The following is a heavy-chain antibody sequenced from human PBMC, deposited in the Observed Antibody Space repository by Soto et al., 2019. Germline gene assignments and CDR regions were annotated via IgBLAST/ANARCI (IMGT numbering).Heavy chain of an antibody. D-gene: IGHD4-17*01. CDR1: GGSFSGYY. Sequence: PSETLSLTCAVYGGSFSGYYWSWIRQPPGKGLEWIGEINHSGSTNYNPSLKSRVTISVDTSKNQFSLKLSSVTAADTAVYYCASLETTVTNPYYYYGMDVWGQGTTVTVS. V-gene: IGHV4-34*01. CDR2: INHSGST. CDR3: ASLETTVTNPYYYYGMDV. J-gene: IGHJ6*02.